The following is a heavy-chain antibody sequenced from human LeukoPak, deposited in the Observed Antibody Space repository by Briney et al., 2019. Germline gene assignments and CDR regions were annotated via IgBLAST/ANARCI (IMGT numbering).Heavy chain of an antibody. V-gene: IGHV4-39*01. CDR3: ARQSCSSTSCHLGY. CDR2: IYYSGST. D-gene: IGHD2-2*01. CDR1: GGSISSSSYY. J-gene: IGHJ4*02. Sequence: NTSETLSLTCTVSGGSISSSSYYWGWTRQPPGKGLERIGSIYYSGSTYYNPSLKSRVTISVDTSKNQFSLKLSSVTAADTAVYYCARQSCSSTSCHLGYWGQGTLVTVSS.